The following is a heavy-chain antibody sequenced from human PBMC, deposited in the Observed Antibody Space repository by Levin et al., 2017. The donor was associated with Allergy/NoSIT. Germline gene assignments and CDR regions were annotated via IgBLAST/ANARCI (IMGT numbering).Heavy chain of an antibody. D-gene: IGHD4-17*01. J-gene: IGHJ5*02. CDR1: GFTFSSYE. Sequence: GESLKISCAASGFTFSSYEMNWVRQAPGKGLEWVSYISSSGSTIYYADSVKGRFTISRDNAKNSLYLQMNRVRAEDTAVYYCVRPDYGDYVGWFDPWGQGTLVTVSS. CDR2: ISSSGSTI. CDR3: VRPDYGDYVGWFDP. V-gene: IGHV3-48*03.